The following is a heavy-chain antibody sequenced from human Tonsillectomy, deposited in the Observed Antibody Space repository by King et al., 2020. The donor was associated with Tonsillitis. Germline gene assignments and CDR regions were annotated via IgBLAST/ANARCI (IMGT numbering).Heavy chain of an antibody. CDR3: AGTRSGYYLSGYYMDV. D-gene: IGHD3-22*01. Sequence: VQLVESGGGLVKPGGSLRLSCAASGFTFSDYYMSWIRQAPGKGLEWVSYISSSSSYTKYADSVKGRFTISRDNAKNSLYLQMNSLRAEDTAVYYCAGTRSGYYLSGYYMDVWGKGTTVTVSS. CDR1: GFTFSDYY. J-gene: IGHJ6*03. V-gene: IGHV3-11*05. CDR2: ISSSSSYT.